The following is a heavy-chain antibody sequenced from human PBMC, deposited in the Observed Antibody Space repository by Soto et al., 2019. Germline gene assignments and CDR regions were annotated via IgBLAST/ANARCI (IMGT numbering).Heavy chain of an antibody. CDR1: GYTFTSYG. CDR2: INAGNGNT. V-gene: IGHV1-3*01. J-gene: IGHJ4*02. Sequence: ASVKVSCKASGYTFTSYGISWVRQAPGQGLEWMGWINAGNGNTKYSQKFQDRVTITRDTSASTAYMELSSLRSEDTAVYYCARGSPLFMGYWGQGTLVTVSS. CDR3: ARGSPLFMGY. D-gene: IGHD3-10*01.